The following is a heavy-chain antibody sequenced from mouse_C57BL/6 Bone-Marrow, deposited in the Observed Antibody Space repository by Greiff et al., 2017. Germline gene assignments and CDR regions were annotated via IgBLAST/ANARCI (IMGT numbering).Heavy chain of an antibody. V-gene: IGHV1-63*01. CDR1: GYTFTNYW. CDR3: ARRITTVVGYFDV. Sequence: QVQLKESGAELVRPGTSVKMSCKASGYTFTNYWIGWAKQRPGHGLEWIGDIYPGGGYTNYNEKFKGKATLTADKSSSTAYRQFSSLTSEDSAIYYCARRITTVVGYFDVWGTGTTVTVSS. J-gene: IGHJ1*03. CDR2: IYPGGGYT. D-gene: IGHD1-1*01.